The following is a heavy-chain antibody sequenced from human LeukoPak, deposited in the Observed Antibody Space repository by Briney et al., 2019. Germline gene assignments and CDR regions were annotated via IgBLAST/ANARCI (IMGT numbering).Heavy chain of an antibody. D-gene: IGHD6-13*01. CDR1: GYSFTSYW. V-gene: IGHV5-51*01. CDR3: ASGLHSSSWLLGDAFDI. Sequence: GESLKISCKGSGYSFTSYWNGWVRQMPGKGLEWMGIIYPGDSDTRYSPSFQGQVTISADKSISTAYLQWSGLKASDTAMYYCASGLHSSSWLLGDAFDIWGQGTMVTVSS. CDR2: IYPGDSDT. J-gene: IGHJ3*02.